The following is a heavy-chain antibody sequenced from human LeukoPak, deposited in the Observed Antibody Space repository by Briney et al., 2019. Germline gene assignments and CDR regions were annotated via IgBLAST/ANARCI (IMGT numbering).Heavy chain of an antibody. CDR2: IKHSGST. D-gene: IGHD3-16*02. J-gene: IGHJ4*02. CDR3: ARGQPSIRYYDYVWGSHRYTVDFDY. V-gene: IGHV4-34*01. CDR1: GGSFSGYY. Sequence: SETLSLTCAVYGGSFSGYYWSWIRQPPGKGLEWIGEIKHSGSTNYNPSLKSRVTISVDTPKNQFSLKLSSVTAADTAVYYCARGQPSIRYYDYVWGSHRYTVDFDYWGQGTLVTVSS.